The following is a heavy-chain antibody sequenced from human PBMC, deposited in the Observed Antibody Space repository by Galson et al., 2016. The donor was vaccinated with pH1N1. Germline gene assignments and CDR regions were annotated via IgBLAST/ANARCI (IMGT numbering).Heavy chain of an antibody. CDR1: GFTFNDYA. CDR3: AKVMVQAGLQGDAFDV. D-gene: IGHD2-2*01. CDR2: ISWNSANI. J-gene: IGHJ3*01. Sequence: SLRLSCAASGFTFNDYAMHWVRLLPGKGLVWVSGISWNSANIDYADSVKGRFTVSRDKAKSSLHLQMNSLRPEDTAFYFCAKVMVQAGLQGDAFDVWGPGTMVVVSS. V-gene: IGHV3-9*01.